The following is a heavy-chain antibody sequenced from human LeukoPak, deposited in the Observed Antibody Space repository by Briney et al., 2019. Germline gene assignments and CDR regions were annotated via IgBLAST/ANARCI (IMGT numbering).Heavy chain of an antibody. V-gene: IGHV1-18*01. Sequence: GASVKVSCKASGYTLTSYGISWVRQAPGQGLEWMGWISAYNGNTNYAQKLQGRVTMTTDTSTSTAYMELRSLRSDDTAVYYCARVRQQLDRRWFDPWGQGTLVTVSS. D-gene: IGHD6-13*01. CDR3: ARVRQQLDRRWFDP. CDR2: ISAYNGNT. J-gene: IGHJ5*02. CDR1: GYTLTSYG.